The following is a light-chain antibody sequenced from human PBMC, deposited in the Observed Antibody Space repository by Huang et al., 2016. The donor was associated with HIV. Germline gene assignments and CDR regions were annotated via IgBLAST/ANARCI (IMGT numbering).Light chain of an antibody. V-gene: IGKV1-33*01. CDR2: DAS. J-gene: IGKJ4*01. CDR1: QDISNY. CDR3: QHYDNLPLT. Sequence: DIQMTQSPSSLSASVGDRVNITCQASQDISNYVNWYQQKPGTAPKLLIYDASNLETGVPSRFSGSGSGADFTFTISSLQPEDIATYYCQHYDNLPLTFGGGTKVEIK.